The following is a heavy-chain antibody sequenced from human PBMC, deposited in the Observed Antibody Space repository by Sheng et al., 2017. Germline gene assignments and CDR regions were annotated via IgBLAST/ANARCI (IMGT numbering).Heavy chain of an antibody. CDR2: ISPYNYNI. J-gene: IGHJ1*01. CDR1: GYTFSNYG. D-gene: IGHD3-10*01. CDR3: ARVATVGQYGSGANPLQH. V-gene: IGHV1-18*01. Sequence: QVHLVQSGGEVKKPGASVKVSCRTSGYTFSNYGINWVRQAPGQGLEWMGWISPYNYNIKYAQNLQDRLTMTTDTSTSTAYMELTSLRSDDTAVYFCARVATVGQYGSGANPLQHWGQGTLGHRLL.